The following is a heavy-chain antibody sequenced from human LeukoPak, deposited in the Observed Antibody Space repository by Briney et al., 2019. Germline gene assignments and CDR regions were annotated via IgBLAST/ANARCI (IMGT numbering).Heavy chain of an antibody. Sequence: SETLSLTCAVYGGSFSGYYWSWIRQPPGKGLEWIGEINHSGSTNYNPSLKSRVTMSVDTSKNQFSLKLSSVTAADTAVYYCARFTMVDAFDIWGQGTMVTVSS. D-gene: IGHD3-10*01. CDR2: INHSGST. J-gene: IGHJ3*02. V-gene: IGHV4-34*01. CDR3: ARFTMVDAFDI. CDR1: GGSFSGYY.